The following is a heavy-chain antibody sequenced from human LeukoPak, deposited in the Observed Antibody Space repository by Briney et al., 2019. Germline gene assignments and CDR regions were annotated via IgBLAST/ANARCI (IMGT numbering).Heavy chain of an antibody. J-gene: IGHJ5*02. CDR1: GYTFTSYG. V-gene: IGHV1-18*01. CDR3: AREAGGVISSWFDP. Sequence: ASVKVSCKASGYTFTSYGINWVRQAPGQGLEWMGWISAYNGNTNYAQKLQGRVTMTTDTSTSTAYMELRSLRSDDTAVYYCAREAGGVISSWFDPWGQGTLVTVSS. D-gene: IGHD3-16*02. CDR2: ISAYNGNT.